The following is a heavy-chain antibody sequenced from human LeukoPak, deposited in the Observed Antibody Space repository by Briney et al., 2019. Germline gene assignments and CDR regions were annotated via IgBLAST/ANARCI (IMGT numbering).Heavy chain of an antibody. V-gene: IGHV1-18*01. CDR3: ARDRVYYYDSSGLYYFDY. D-gene: IGHD3-22*01. Sequence: ASVKVSRKASGYTFTSYGISWVRQAPGQGLEWMGWISAYNGNTNYAQKLQGRVTMTTDTSTSTAYMELRSLRSDDTAVYYCARDRVYYYDSSGLYYFDYWGQGTLVTVSS. CDR2: ISAYNGNT. J-gene: IGHJ4*02. CDR1: GYTFTSYG.